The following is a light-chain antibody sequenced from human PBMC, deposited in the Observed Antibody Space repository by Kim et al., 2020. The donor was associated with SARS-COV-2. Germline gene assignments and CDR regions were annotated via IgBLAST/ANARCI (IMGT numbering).Light chain of an antibody. J-gene: IGKJ4*01. CDR3: QQYENLPA. CDR1: QDISNY. Sequence: DIQMTQSPSSLSASVGDRVTITCQASQDISNYLNWYQQRPGKAPKLLIYDASNLETGVPSRFSGSGSGTDFTFTISSLQPEDIATYYCQQYENLPAFGGGTKVEI. V-gene: IGKV1-33*01. CDR2: DAS.